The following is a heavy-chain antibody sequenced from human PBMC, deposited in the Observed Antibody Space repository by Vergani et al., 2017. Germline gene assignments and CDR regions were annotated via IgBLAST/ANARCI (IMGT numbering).Heavy chain of an antibody. CDR2: IYYSGST. CDR1: GGSISSYY. V-gene: IGHV4-59*01. CDR3: AREVYYYDSSVYYGNEDFFDY. D-gene: IGHD3-22*01. Sequence: QVQLQESGPGLVKPSETLSLTCTVSGGSISSYYWSWIRQPPGKGLEWIGYIYYSGSTNYNPSLKSRVTISVDTSKNQFSLKLSSVTAADTAVYYCAREVYYYDSSVYYGNEDFFDYWGQGTLVTVSS. J-gene: IGHJ4*02.